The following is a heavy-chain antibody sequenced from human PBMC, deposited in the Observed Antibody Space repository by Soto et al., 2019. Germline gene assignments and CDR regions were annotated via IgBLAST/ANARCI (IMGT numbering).Heavy chain of an antibody. D-gene: IGHD3-22*01. CDR3: ARYTVNYYDSSGYYLGGLDY. V-gene: IGHV1-69*01. CDR1: GGTFSSYA. Sequence: QVQLVQSGAEVKKPGSSVKVSCKASGGTFSSYAITWVRQAPGQGLEWMGWIIPMFGIANYAQTFQGRVTITADESTSTAYMELSGLRSEHTAVYYCARYTVNYYDSSGYYLGGLDYWGQGTLVTVSS. J-gene: IGHJ4*02. CDR2: IIPMFGIA.